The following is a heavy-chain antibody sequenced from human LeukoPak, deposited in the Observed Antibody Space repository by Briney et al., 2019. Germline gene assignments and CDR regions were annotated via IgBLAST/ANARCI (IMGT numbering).Heavy chain of an antibody. J-gene: IGHJ6*02. Sequence: SETLSLTCTVSGGSISSYYWSWIRQPPGKGLEWIGYIYYSGSTYYNPSLKSRVTISVDTSKNQFSLKLSSVTAADTAVYYCARETAYYYYGMDVWGQGTTVTVSS. CDR1: GGSISSYY. CDR2: IYYSGST. V-gene: IGHV4-59*12. CDR3: ARETAYYYYGMDV.